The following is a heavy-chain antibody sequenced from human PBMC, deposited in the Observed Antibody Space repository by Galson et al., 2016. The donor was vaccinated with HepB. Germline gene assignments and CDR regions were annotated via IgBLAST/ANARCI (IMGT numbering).Heavy chain of an antibody. CDR3: ARGLCSYANCSET. J-gene: IGHJ5*02. CDR2: IKLSGST. D-gene: IGHD3-16*01. CDR1: GGPSSGY. V-gene: IGHV4-34*01. Sequence: SETLSLTCSVYGGPSSGYWSWIRQPPGKGLEWIGEIKLSGSTKFNPSLERRVSISLDTSKKQVSLKLTLVTAADTAFYYCARGLCSYANCSETWGQGVMVTISS.